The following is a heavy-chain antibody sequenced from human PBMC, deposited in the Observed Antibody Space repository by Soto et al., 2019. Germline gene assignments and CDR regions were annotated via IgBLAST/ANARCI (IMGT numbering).Heavy chain of an antibody. CDR1: GFTFSSYA. Sequence: QVQLVESGGGVVQPGRSLRLSCAASGFTFSSYAMRWVRQAPGKGLEWVAVISYDGSNKYYADSVKGRFTISRDNSKNTLYLQMNSLRAEDTAVYYCARDTYYDFWSGYGYWGQGTLVTVSS. CDR2: ISYDGSNK. D-gene: IGHD3-3*01. CDR3: ARDTYYDFWSGYGY. V-gene: IGHV3-30-3*01. J-gene: IGHJ4*02.